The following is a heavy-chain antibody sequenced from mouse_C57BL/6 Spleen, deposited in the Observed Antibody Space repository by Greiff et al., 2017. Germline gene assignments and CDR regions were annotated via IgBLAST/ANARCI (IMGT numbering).Heavy chain of an antibody. D-gene: IGHD3-2*02. J-gene: IGHJ4*01. CDR1: GYTFTDYE. CDR2: IAPETGGT. CDR3: TRSGTAQATSVAMDY. Sequence: VQLQQSGAELVRPGASVTLSCKASGYTFTDYEMHWVKQTPVHGLEWIGAIAPETGGTAYNQKFKGKAILTADKSSSTAYMELRSLTSEDSAVYYCTRSGTAQATSVAMDYWGQGTSVTVSS. V-gene: IGHV1-15*01.